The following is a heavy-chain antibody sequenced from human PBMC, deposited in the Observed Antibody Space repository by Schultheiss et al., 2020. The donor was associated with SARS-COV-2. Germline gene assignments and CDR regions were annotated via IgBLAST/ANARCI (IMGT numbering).Heavy chain of an antibody. CDR1: GDPISSSSYY. CDR2: INYTGAT. J-gene: IGHJ6*02. CDR3: ARLSLLKGYSMDV. Sequence: SETLSLTCTVSGDPISSSSYYWGWIRQPPGKGLEWIGNINYTGATNYSPSLRSRVIISIDTSKNQFSLKLSSVTAADTAVYSCARLSLLKGYSMDVWGQGTTVTVSS. V-gene: IGHV4-39*01.